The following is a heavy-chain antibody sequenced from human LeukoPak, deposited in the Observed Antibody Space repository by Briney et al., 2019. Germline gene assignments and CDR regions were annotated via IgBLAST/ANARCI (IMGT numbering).Heavy chain of an antibody. V-gene: IGHV1-24*01. J-gene: IGHJ4*02. CDR2: FDPEDGET. CDR3: ARIKFRYSSSSPTLVY. CDR1: GYTLTELS. D-gene: IGHD6-6*01. Sequence: ASVKVSCKVSGYTLTELSMHWVRQAPGKGLEWMGGFDPEDGETIYAQKFQGRVTMTEDTSTDTAYMELSSLRSDDTAVYYCARIKFRYSSSSPTLVYWGQGTLVTVSS.